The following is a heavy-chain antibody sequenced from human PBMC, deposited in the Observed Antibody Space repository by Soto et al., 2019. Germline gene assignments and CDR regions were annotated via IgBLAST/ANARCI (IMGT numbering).Heavy chain of an antibody. Sequence: PGWSLRLSCAASGFTFSSYAMHWVRQAPGKGLEWVAVISYDGSNKYYADSVKGRFTISRDNSKNTLYLQMNSLRAEDTAVYYCAGSVYSSGWYYFDYWGQGTLVTVSS. J-gene: IGHJ4*02. CDR2: ISYDGSNK. D-gene: IGHD6-19*01. CDR3: AGSVYSSGWYYFDY. CDR1: GFTFSSYA. V-gene: IGHV3-30-3*01.